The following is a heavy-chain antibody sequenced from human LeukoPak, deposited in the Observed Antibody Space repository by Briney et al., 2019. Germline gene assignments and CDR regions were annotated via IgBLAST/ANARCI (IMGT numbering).Heavy chain of an antibody. CDR3: ATRGYSYALDAFDI. Sequence: SETLSLTCTVSGGSISSYYWSWIRQPPGKGLEWIGYIYYSGSTNYNPSLKSRVTISVDTSKNQFSLKLSSVTAADKAVYYCATRGYSYALDAFDIWGQGTMVTVSS. D-gene: IGHD5-18*01. CDR2: IYYSGST. CDR1: GGSISSYY. J-gene: IGHJ3*02. V-gene: IGHV4-59*01.